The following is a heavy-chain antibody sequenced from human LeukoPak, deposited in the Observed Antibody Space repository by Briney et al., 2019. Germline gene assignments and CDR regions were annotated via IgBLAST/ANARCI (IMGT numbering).Heavy chain of an antibody. CDR2: ISRNSYNI. D-gene: IGHD3-9*01. Sequence: GRSLRLSCEASGFSFDDYAMHWVRHAPGKGLEWVAGISRNSYNIAYGDSVKGRFTISRGNAKKSLSLQMNSLGTEDTAFYYCAKSRDDGTGYYYDYWGQGVLVTVAS. V-gene: IGHV3-9*01. J-gene: IGHJ4*02. CDR1: GFSFDDYA. CDR3: AKSRDDGTGYYYDY.